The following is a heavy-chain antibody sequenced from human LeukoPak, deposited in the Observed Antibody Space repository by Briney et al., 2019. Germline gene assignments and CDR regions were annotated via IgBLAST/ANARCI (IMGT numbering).Heavy chain of an antibody. Sequence: GSLRLSCAASGFTFSSYGMHWVRQAPGKGLEWVAFIRYDGSNKYYADSVKGRFTISRDNSKNTLYLQMNSLRAEDTAVYYCAKDWEIVVVPAAMNYWGQGTLVTVSS. CDR3: AKDWEIVVVPAAMNY. V-gene: IGHV3-30*02. J-gene: IGHJ4*02. D-gene: IGHD2-2*01. CDR1: GFTFSSYG. CDR2: IRYDGSNK.